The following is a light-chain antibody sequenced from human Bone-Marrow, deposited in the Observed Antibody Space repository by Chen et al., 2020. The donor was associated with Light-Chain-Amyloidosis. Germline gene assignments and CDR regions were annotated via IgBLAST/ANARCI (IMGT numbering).Light chain of an antibody. J-gene: IGKJ2*01. CDR2: EAS. V-gene: IGKV1-5*03. Sequence: DIQMTQSPSTLSASVGDRVTITCRASQSISRWLAWYQQKPGKAPKLLIHEASSLESGVPSRFSGSGSGTEFTLTISSLQPEDFATYYCQHYYSYSPEYTFGQGTKMEIK. CDR3: QHYYSYSPEYT. CDR1: QSISRW.